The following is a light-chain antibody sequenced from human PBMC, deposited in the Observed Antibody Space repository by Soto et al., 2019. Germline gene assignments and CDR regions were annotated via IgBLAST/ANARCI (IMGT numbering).Light chain of an antibody. V-gene: IGKV3-11*01. Sequence: EIVLTKSPATLSLSPGERATLSYMARQRVTNYVACYQQKPGQAPRLLIYDASNRATGIPARFSGSGSGTDFTLTISSLEPEDFGVYYCQQRDDLYTFGQGTKLEIK. CDR1: QRVTNY. CDR3: QQRDDLYT. CDR2: DAS. J-gene: IGKJ2*01.